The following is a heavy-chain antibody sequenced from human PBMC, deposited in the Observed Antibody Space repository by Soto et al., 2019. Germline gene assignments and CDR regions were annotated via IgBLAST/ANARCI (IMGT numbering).Heavy chain of an antibody. Sequence: GGSLRLSCAASGFTVSSNYMSWVRQAPGKGLEWVSVIYSGGSTYYAVSVKGRFTISRDNSKNTLYLQMNSLRAEDTAVYYCASQTLLTTVASAEEYYFDYWGQGTLVTVSS. V-gene: IGHV3-66*04. CDR1: GFTVSSNY. D-gene: IGHD4-17*01. CDR3: ASQTLLTTVASAEEYYFDY. CDR2: IYSGGST. J-gene: IGHJ4*02.